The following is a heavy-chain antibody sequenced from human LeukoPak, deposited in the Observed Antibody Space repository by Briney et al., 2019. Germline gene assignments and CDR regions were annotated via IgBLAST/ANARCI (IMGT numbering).Heavy chain of an antibody. J-gene: IGHJ5*02. CDR3: ARSGSSYSQLLYNWFDP. V-gene: IGHV5-51*01. D-gene: IGHD2-2*02. CDR2: IYPGDSET. Sequence: GESLKISCKGSGYSFTSYWIGWVRQMPGKGLEWMGIIYPGDSETRYSPSFQGQVTISADKSISTAYLQWSSLKTSDTAMYYCARSGSSYSQLLYNWFDPWGQGTLVTVSS. CDR1: GYSFTSYW.